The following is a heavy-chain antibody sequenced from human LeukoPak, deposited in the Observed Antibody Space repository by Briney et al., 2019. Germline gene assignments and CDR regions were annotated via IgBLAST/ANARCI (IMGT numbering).Heavy chain of an antibody. D-gene: IGHD5-12*01. CDR3: ARDFYVSGSGALDI. Sequence: ASVKVSCTASGYTFIAYYVHWGRQAPGQGPEWMGWINPNSGGTNYAQKFQGRVTMTRDTSISTIYMELSRLGSDDTALYYCARDFYVSGSGALDIWGQGTMVTVSS. J-gene: IGHJ3*02. V-gene: IGHV1-2*02. CDR2: INPNSGGT. CDR1: GYTFIAYY.